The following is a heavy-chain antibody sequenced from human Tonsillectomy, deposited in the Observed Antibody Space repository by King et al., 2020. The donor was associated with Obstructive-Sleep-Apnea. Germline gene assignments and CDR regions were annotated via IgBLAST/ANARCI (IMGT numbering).Heavy chain of an antibody. V-gene: IGHV4-31*03. D-gene: IGHD2-15*01. CDR1: GGSISSGGNY. CDR3: ARASRTLVVGADDDAFDI. CDR2: IYYTGST. Sequence: VQLQESGPGLVKPSLTLSLTCNVSGGSISSGGNYWSWIRQHPGKGLDWIGYIYYTGSTFYNPSLKSRVTISVDTSKNQFSLNLSSVTASDTAVYYCARASRTLVVGADDDAFDIWGQGTMVTVSS. J-gene: IGHJ3*02.